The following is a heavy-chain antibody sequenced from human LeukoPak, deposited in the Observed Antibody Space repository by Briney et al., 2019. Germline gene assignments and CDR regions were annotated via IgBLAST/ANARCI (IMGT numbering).Heavy chain of an antibody. J-gene: IGHJ4*02. V-gene: IGHV1-2*02. D-gene: IGHD3-3*01. CDR2: INPNSGGT. CDR3: ARTIYYDSYFDS. CDR1: GYTFTGYY. Sequence: ASVKVSCKASGYTFTGYYMHWVRQAPGQGLEWMGWINPNSGGTNYAQKFQGRVTMTRDTSISTAYMELSRLRSDDTAVYYCARTIYYDSYFDSWGQGTLVTVSS.